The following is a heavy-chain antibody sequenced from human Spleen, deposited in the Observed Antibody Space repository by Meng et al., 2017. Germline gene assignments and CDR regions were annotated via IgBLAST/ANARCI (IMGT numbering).Heavy chain of an antibody. CDR1: GYSFTGNY. J-gene: IGHJ1*01. D-gene: IGHD3-22*01. Sequence: ASVKVSCKASGYSFTGNYIHWVRQAPGQGLEWMGRINPNTGGTEYGQKFQGRVTMTRDTSISTAYMELSSLRSDDTAVYYCARVVEGYYYDSSGYSDWGQGTLVTVSS. CDR3: ARVVEGYYYDSSGYSD. V-gene: IGHV1-2*06. CDR2: INPNTGGT.